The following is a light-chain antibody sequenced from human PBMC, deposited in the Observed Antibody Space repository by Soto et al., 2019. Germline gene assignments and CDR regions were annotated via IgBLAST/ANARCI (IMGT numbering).Light chain of an antibody. V-gene: IGLV2-14*01. Sequence: HSALTQPASVSGSPGQSITISCTGTSSDVGGYNYVSWYQQHPGKAPKVMIYEVSNRPSGVSNRFSGSKSGNTASLTISGLQAEDEADYYCSSYTSSSTYVFGTGTKLTVL. J-gene: IGLJ1*01. CDR1: SSDVGGYNY. CDR2: EVS. CDR3: SSYTSSSTYV.